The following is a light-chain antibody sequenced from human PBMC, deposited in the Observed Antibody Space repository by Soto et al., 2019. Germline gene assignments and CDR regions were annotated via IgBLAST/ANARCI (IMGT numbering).Light chain of an antibody. Sequence: DIQMTQSPSSLSASVGDRVTITCRASQSISSYLNWYQQKPGKAPKLMLYAASSLQSGVPSRFSGSGSGTAFTLTISSLQPEDFATYYCQQSYSTPLTFGGGTKVEIK. CDR2: AAS. CDR3: QQSYSTPLT. J-gene: IGKJ4*01. CDR1: QSISSY. V-gene: IGKV1-39*01.